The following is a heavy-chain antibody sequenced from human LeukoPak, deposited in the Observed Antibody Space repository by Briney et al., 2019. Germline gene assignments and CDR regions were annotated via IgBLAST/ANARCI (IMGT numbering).Heavy chain of an antibody. Sequence: KPSETLSLTCAVYGGSFSGYYWSWIRQPPGKGLEWIGEINHSGSTNYNPSLKSRVTMSVDTSKNQFSLKLSSVTAADTAVYYCASARSDTAMGYFDYWGQGTLVTVSS. CDR3: ASARSDTAMGYFDY. CDR1: GGSFSGYY. D-gene: IGHD5-18*01. V-gene: IGHV4-34*01. CDR2: INHSGST. J-gene: IGHJ4*02.